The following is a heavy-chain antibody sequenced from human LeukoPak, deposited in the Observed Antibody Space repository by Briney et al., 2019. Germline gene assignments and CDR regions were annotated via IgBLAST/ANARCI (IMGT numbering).Heavy chain of an antibody. CDR1: GFTFSTYA. V-gene: IGHV3-23*01. J-gene: IGHJ4*02. Sequence: GGSLRLSCAASGFTFSTYAMSWVRQAPGKGLEWVSAISGSGDNNDNTYYADSVKGQFTISRDNSKNTLYLQMNSLRAEDTAVYYCAKMMVFGWLLTSGTLDYWGQGTLVTVSS. CDR2: ISGSGDNNDNT. CDR3: AKMMVFGWLLTSGTLDY. D-gene: IGHD3-3*01.